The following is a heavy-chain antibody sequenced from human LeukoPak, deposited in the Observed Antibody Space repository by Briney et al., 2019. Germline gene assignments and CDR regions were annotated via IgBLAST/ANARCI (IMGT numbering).Heavy chain of an antibody. J-gene: IGHJ4*02. Sequence: PGGSLRLSCGASGFAISSTYMSWGRQAPGKGLEGVSIIYSAGRTDYADSVEGRVTISRDNSKNTLYLQMNSLRAEDTAVYYCAKGHCTNGICWLDWGQGTLATVSS. CDR1: GFAISSTY. CDR2: IYSAGRT. D-gene: IGHD2-8*01. V-gene: IGHV3-53*01. CDR3: AKGHCTNGICWLD.